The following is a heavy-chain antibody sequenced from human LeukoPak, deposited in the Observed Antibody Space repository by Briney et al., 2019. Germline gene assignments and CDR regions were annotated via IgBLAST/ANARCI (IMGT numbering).Heavy chain of an antibody. CDR2: INHRGST. V-gene: IGHV4-34*01. D-gene: IGHD2-2*01. J-gene: IGHJ6*03. Sequence: SETLSLTCAVYGGSFSGYYWSWIRQPPGKGLEWIGEINHRGSTNYNPSLKSRVTISVDTSKNQFSLKLSSVTAADTAVYYCARVGRVLGYCSSTSCPRGNYYYYMDVWGKGTTVTVSS. CDR3: ARVGRVLGYCSSTSCPRGNYYYYMDV. CDR1: GGSFSGYY.